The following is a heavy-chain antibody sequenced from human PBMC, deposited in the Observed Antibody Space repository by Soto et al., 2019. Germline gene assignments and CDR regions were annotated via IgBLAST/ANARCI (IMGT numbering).Heavy chain of an antibody. V-gene: IGHV4-39*01. CDR3: ASRNSGYDWAPDY. J-gene: IGHJ4*02. CDR1: GGSISSSSYY. Sequence: QLQLQESGPGLVKPAETLSLTCTVSGGSISSSSYYWGWIRQPPGKGLEWIGSIYYSGSTYYNPSLKSRVTISVDTSKNQFSLKLSSVTAADTAVYYCASRNSGYDWAPDYRGQGTLVTVSS. D-gene: IGHD5-12*01. CDR2: IYYSGST.